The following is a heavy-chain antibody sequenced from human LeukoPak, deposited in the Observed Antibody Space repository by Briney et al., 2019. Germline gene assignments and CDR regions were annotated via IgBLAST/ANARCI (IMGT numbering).Heavy chain of an antibody. CDR3: ASDSYSPEYFQH. D-gene: IGHD2-15*01. Sequence: GGSLRLSCAATGFSVSNNYMSWVRQAPGKGLEWVSVIYSGGSTFYADSVKGRFTISRDNSKNTLYLQMNSLRAEDTAVYYCASDSYSPEYFQHWGQGTLVTVSS. CDR2: IYSGGST. V-gene: IGHV3-66*01. J-gene: IGHJ1*01. CDR1: GFSVSNNY.